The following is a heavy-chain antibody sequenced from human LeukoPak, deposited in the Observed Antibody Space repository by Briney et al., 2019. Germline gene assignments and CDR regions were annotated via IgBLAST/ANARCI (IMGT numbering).Heavy chain of an antibody. CDR1: GYTFTSYG. J-gene: IGHJ4*02. CDR3: ARDFFHGHCSGLTCFLLDS. CDR2: ISAHYGNT. Sequence: GASVKVSCKASGYTFTSYGITWVRQAPGQGLEWMGWISAHYGNTSYAQKFQGRLTMTTDTSTNTAYMELRSLRPDDTAVYFCARDFFHGHCSGLTCFLLDSWGQGSLVTVSS. D-gene: IGHD2-15*01. V-gene: IGHV1-18*01.